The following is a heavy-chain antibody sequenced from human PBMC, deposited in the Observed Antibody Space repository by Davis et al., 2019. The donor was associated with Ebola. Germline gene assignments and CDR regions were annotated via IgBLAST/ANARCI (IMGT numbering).Heavy chain of an antibody. CDR1: GFTFGDYA. V-gene: IGHV3-11*01. J-gene: IGHJ4*02. CDR2: ISSSGSTI. Sequence: GESLKISCTASGFTFGDYAMSWVRQAPGKGLEWVSYISSSGSTIYYADSVKGRFTISRDNAKNSLYLQMNSLRAEDTAVYYCARAKDYYDSSGSIGYWGQGTLVTVSS. D-gene: IGHD3-22*01. CDR3: ARAKDYYDSSGSIGY.